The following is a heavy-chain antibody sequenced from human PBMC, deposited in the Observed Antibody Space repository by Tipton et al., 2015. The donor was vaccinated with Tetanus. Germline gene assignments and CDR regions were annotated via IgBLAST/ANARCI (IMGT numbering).Heavy chain of an antibody. CDR1: GFVFSNYA. V-gene: IGHV3-7*01. D-gene: IGHD4-17*01. CDR3: ARANLNDFGDYSGLAH. Sequence: SLRLSCAVSGFVFSNYAMNWVRQAPGKGLEWVANIDQAGSDKYYVDSVKGRFTISRDNAKNSLFLQMDGLRAEDTAVYFCARANLNDFGDYSGLAHWGQGTLVTVSS. J-gene: IGHJ4*02. CDR2: IDQAGSDK.